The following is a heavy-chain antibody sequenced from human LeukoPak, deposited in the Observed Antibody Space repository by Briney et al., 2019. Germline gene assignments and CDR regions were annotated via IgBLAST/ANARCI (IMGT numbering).Heavy chain of an antibody. CDR2: INPNSGGT. CDR3: ARGNTIFGEVSRFHP. CDR1: GNTFTVYY. D-gene: IGHD3-3*01. V-gene: IGHV1-2*02. Sequence: ASVKVSCKASGNTFTVYYMYWVRQAPGQGLEWMGWINPNSGGTNYAQKFQGRVTMTTDTSISTAYMELSRLTSDDTAAYYCARGNTIFGEVSRFHPWGQGTLVTVSP. J-gene: IGHJ5*02.